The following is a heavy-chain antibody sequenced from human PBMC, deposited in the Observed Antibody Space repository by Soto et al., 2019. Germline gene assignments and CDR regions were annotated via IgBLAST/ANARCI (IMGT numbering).Heavy chain of an antibody. V-gene: IGHV5-51*01. CDR1: GYSFTSYW. Sequence: PGESLKISCKGSGYSFTSYWIGWVRQMPGKGLEWMGIIYPGDSDTRYSPSFQGQVTISADKSISTAYLQWSSLKASDTAMYYCARPERPVRRRGPEDIVVVPAALDAFDIWGQGMLVTVSS. CDR2: IYPGDSDT. D-gene: IGHD2-2*01. J-gene: IGHJ3*02. CDR3: ARPERPVRRRGPEDIVVVPAALDAFDI.